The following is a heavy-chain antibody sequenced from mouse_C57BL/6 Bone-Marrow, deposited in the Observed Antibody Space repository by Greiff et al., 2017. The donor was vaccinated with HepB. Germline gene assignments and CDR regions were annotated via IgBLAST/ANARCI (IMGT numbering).Heavy chain of an antibody. CDR3: ARTGDY. CDR1: GFTFSDYG. V-gene: IGHV5-17*01. D-gene: IGHD4-1*01. J-gene: IGHJ2*01. CDR2: ISSGSSTI. Sequence: EVQLVESGGGLVKPGGSLKLSCAASGFTFSDYGMHWVRQAPEKGLEWVAYISSGSSTIYYADTVKGRFTISKDNAKNTLFLQMTSVRSEDTAMYYCARTGDYWGQGTTLTVSS.